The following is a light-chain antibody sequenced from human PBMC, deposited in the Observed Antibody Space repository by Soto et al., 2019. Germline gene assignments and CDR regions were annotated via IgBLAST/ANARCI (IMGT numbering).Light chain of an antibody. CDR1: QFLSSY. CDR3: HQRNK. V-gene: IGKV3-11*01. J-gene: IGKJ5*01. Sequence: ELALIQSPATLSLSPGERATLSCRASQFLSSYLAWYQQKPGQPPRLLIYDTSNRAAGIPARFSGSRSGTDFTLTISSLEPEDFAVYFCHQRNKFGQGTRLEIK. CDR2: DTS.